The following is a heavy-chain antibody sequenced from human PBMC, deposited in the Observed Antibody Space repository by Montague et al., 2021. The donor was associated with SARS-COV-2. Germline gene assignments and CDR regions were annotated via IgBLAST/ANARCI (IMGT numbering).Heavy chain of an antibody. CDR3: AREWGRGGDRYWYFDL. V-gene: IGHV4-31*03. J-gene: IGHJ2*01. Sequence: TLSLTCNVSGGSITSGAYYWSWIRQHPGKGLEWLGYIYYSGRTFLXXXLKRRVTISVDTSNNQFSLKVTSATAADTAVYYCAREWGRGGDRYWYFDLWGRGTLVAVSS. D-gene: IGHD2-21*02. CDR2: IYYSGRT. CDR1: GGSITSGAYY.